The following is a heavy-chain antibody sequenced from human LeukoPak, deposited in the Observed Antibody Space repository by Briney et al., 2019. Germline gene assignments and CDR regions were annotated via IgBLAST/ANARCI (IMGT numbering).Heavy chain of an antibody. CDR2: VFYNGAT. D-gene: IGHD2-2*01. V-gene: IGHV4-59*01. CDR3: ARDIPRYCSSTSCSVEGGGHNWFDP. CDR1: GGSISRYY. J-gene: IGHJ5*02. Sequence: PSETLSLTCTVSGGSISRYYWTWIRQPPGKGLEWIGCVFYNGATNYNPSLKSRVTISVDMSKNQFSLKLTSVTAADTAVYYCARDIPRYCSSTSCSVEGGGHNWFDPWGQGTLVTVSS.